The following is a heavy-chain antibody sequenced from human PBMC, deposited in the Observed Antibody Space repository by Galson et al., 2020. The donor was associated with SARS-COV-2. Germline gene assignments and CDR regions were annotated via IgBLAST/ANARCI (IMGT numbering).Heavy chain of an antibody. CDR1: GGSISSSSYY. V-gene: IGHV4-39*01. CDR3: ARRSRDWITMIEGAFDI. CDR2: IYYSGST. Sequence: ASETLSLTCTVSGGSISSSSYYWGWIRQPPGKGLEWIGSIYYSGSTYYNPSLKSRVTISVDTSKNQFSLKLSSVTAADTAVYYCARRSRDWITMIEGAFDIWGQGTMVTVSS. D-gene: IGHD3-22*01. J-gene: IGHJ3*02.